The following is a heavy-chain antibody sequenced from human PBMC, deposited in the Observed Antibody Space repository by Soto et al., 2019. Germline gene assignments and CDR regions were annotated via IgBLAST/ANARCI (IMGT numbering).Heavy chain of an antibody. CDR1: GGTFSSYA. V-gene: IGHV1-69*06. D-gene: IGHD5-12*01. Sequence: GASVKVSCKASGGTFSSYAISWVRQAPGQGLEWMGGIIPIFGTANYAQKFQGRVTITADKSTSTAYMELSSLRSEDTAVYYCARRGSRWLQSPYYYYYGMDVWGQGTTVTVSS. CDR2: IIPIFGTA. CDR3: ARRGSRWLQSPYYYYYGMDV. J-gene: IGHJ6*02.